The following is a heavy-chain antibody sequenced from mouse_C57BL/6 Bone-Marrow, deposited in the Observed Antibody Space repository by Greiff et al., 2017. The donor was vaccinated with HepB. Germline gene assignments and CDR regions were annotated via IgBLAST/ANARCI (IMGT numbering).Heavy chain of an antibody. D-gene: IGHD1-1*01. J-gene: IGHJ4*01. Sequence: DVHLVESGAELVRPGASVKLSCTASGFNIKDYYMHWVKQRPEQGLEWIGRIDPEDGDTEYAPKFQGKATMTADTSSNTAYLQLSSLTSEDTAVYYCTTDYYGSSYRYYAMDYWGQGTSVTVSS. CDR2: IDPEDGDT. CDR3: TTDYYGSSYRYYAMDY. V-gene: IGHV14-1*01. CDR1: GFNIKDYY.